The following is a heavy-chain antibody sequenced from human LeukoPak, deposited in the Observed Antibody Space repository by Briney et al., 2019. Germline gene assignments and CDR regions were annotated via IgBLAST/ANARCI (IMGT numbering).Heavy chain of an antibody. CDR3: ARGECGAAAGTFGY. Sequence: ASVKVSCKASGYTFTSYAMHWVRQAPGQRLEWMGWINAGNGNTKYSQKFQGRVTITRDTSASTAYMELSSLRSEDTAVYYCARGECGAAAGTFGYWGQGTLVTVSS. D-gene: IGHD6-13*01. CDR1: GYTFTSYA. J-gene: IGHJ4*02. CDR2: INAGNGNT. V-gene: IGHV1-3*01.